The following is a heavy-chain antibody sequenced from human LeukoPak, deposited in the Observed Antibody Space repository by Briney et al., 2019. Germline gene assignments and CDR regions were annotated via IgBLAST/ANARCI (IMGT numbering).Heavy chain of an antibody. CDR2: IHPKSGET. CDR3: ARDHNWGPDY. V-gene: IGHV1-2*02. CDR1: GYTFTDHY. D-gene: IGHD7-27*01. J-gene: IGHJ4*02. Sequence: ASVKVSCKTSGYTFTDHYFHWLRQAPGQGLEWMGWIHPKSGETNYAERFQGRVSLTRDTSISTAYMELSSLRSDDTAVCYCARDHNWGPDYWGQGTLVSVSS.